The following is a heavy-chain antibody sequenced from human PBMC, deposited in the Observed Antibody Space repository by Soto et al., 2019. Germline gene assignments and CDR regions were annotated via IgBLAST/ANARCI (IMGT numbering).Heavy chain of an antibody. V-gene: IGHV3-30*18. Sequence: GRSLRLSCAASVFTHRNYGIHWVRQAPGKGLEWVAVVSYDGTNKVYADSVKGRFTISRDYSKSTLYLQMSILRVEDTAVYYCAKDRGYQLPWGMDVWGQGTTVNVSS. CDR3: AKDRGYQLPWGMDV. CDR1: VFTHRNYG. J-gene: IGHJ6*02. CDR2: VSYDGTNK. D-gene: IGHD2-2*01.